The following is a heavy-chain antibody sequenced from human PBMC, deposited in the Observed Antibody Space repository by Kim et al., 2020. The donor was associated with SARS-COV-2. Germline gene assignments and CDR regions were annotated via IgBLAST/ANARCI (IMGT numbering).Heavy chain of an antibody. J-gene: IGHJ6*02. Sequence: ASVKVSCKASGYTFTSYAMHWVRQAPGQRLEWMGWINAGNGNTKYSQKFQGRVTITRDTSASTAYMELSSLRSEDTAVYYCARDFRAYYYYYGMDVWGQGTTVTVSS. CDR2: INAGNGNT. CDR3: ARDFRAYYYYYGMDV. V-gene: IGHV1-3*01. CDR1: GYTFTSYA.